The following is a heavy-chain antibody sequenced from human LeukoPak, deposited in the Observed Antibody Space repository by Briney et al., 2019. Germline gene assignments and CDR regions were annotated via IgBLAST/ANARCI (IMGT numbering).Heavy chain of an antibody. Sequence: QAGGSLRLSCVGSGFTFSAYDMQWVRQAPGKGLEWVSGTSRSSGAHYTDSVKGRFTISRDNSKDTLYLQMDSLRAEDTAVYYCAKEFYYGSGSYYPTFDYWGQGTLVTVSS. J-gene: IGHJ4*02. V-gene: IGHV3-23*01. CDR2: TSRSSGA. D-gene: IGHD3-10*01. CDR3: AKEFYYGSGSYYPTFDY. CDR1: GFTFSAYD.